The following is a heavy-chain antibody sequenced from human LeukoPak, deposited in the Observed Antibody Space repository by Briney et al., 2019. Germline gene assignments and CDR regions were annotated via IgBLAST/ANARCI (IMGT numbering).Heavy chain of an antibody. V-gene: IGHV4-34*01. CDR1: GGSFSGYY. Sequence: SETLSLTCAVYGGSFSGYYWSWIRRPPGKGLEWIGEINHSGSTNYNPSLKSRVTISVDTSKNQFSLKLSSVTAADTAVYYCAQTYRYGDYPGYWGQGTLVTVSS. CDR3: AQTYRYGDYPGY. J-gene: IGHJ4*02. D-gene: IGHD4-17*01. CDR2: INHSGST.